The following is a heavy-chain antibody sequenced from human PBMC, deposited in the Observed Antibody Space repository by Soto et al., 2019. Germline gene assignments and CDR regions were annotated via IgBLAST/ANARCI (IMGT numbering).Heavy chain of an antibody. CDR3: AHSASDTSTWFYFDQ. Sequence: QIALKVSGPTLVKTTQTLTLTCTFSGFSLTTSGVGVGWIRQPPGKALEWLALIYWNDVKGYSPSLKSRLTITKDTSKNQVVLTVTNRDPVGRAGYACAHSASDTSTWFYFDQWGQGTLVTVSS. D-gene: IGHD6-13*01. CDR2: IYWNDVK. J-gene: IGHJ4*02. CDR1: GFSLTTSGVG. V-gene: IGHV2-5*01.